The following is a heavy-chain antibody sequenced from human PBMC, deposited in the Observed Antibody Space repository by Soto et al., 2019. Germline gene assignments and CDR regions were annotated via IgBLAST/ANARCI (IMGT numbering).Heavy chain of an antibody. CDR1: GYTFTSYY. V-gene: IGHV1-46*01. CDR2: INPSGGST. J-gene: IGHJ6*03. D-gene: IGHD2-2*01. CDR3: ARGLLGTYCSSTSCLYYYYYYYMDV. Sequence: ASVKVSCKASGYTFTSYYMHWVRQAPGQGLEWMGIINPSGGSTSYAQKLQGRVTMTTDTSTSTAYMELRSLRSDDTAVYYCARGLLGTYCSSTSCLYYYYYYYMDVWGKGTTVTVSS.